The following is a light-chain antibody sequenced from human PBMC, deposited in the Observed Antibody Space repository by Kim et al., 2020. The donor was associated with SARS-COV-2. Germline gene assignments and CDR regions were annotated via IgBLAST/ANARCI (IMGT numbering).Light chain of an antibody. J-gene: IGKJ1*01. V-gene: IGKV1-39*01. CDR3: QQSYSTPWT. Sequence: DIQMTQSPSSLSAYVGDRVTITCRASQNITRYLNWYHQRPGRAPNVLIYGASNLQSGVPSRFSGSGSGTDFTLTIRGLQPEDFATYYCQQSYSTPWTFGQGTKVDIK. CDR2: GAS. CDR1: QNITRY.